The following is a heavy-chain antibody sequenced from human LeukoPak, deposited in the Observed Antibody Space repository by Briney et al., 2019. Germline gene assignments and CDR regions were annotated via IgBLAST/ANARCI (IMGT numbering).Heavy chain of an antibody. CDR1: GYTFSDYY. V-gene: IGHV1-2*02. J-gene: IGHJ3*02. CDR3: ARPIRGSYAEDAFDM. D-gene: IGHD3-16*01. Sequence: ASVKVSCKTSGYTFSDYYLHWVRQAPGQGLEWMGWINPSSGGKKYVQKFQGRVTMTRDTSISTGYMELSRLRSDDTAVYYCARPIRGSYAEDAFDMWGQGTMVTVSA. CDR2: INPSSGGK.